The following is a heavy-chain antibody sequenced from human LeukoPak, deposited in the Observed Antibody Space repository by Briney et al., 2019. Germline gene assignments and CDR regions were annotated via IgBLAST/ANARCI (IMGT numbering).Heavy chain of an antibody. CDR3: ASVGGYDPLFDY. D-gene: IGHD5-12*01. CDR1: GFTFSSHA. J-gene: IGHJ4*02. CDR2: ISFDGSNK. V-gene: IGHV3-30-3*01. Sequence: GGSLRLSCAASGFTFSSHAMHWVRQAPGKGLEWVAVISFDGSNKYYADSVKGRFTISRDNSKNTLYLQMNSLRTEDTVVYYCASVGGYDPLFDYWGQGTLVTVSS.